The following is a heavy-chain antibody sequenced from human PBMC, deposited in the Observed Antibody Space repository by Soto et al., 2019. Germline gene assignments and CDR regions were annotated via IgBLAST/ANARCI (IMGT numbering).Heavy chain of an antibody. Sequence: QVQLVQSGAEVKKPGASVKVSCKVSGHTLTELSMHWVRLAPGKGLEWMGGFDPEDGETISAQKFQGRVTMTEDTSSSSTYLELSSLGSEDKAVYYCAAGGTRWLHSPFDYWGQGTLVTISS. CDR2: FDPEDGET. CDR1: GHTLTELS. V-gene: IGHV1-24*01. J-gene: IGHJ4*02. CDR3: AAGGTRWLHSPFDY. D-gene: IGHD1-1*01.